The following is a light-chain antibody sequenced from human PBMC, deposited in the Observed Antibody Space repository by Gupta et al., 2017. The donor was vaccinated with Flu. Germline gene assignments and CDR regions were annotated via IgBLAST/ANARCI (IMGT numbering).Light chain of an antibody. CDR2: DAS. CDR3: QKRSNWPPYT. CDR1: QSVGTY. J-gene: IGKJ2*01. Sequence: EIVLTQSPGTLSLSAGERATLSCRASQSVGTYLAWYQQKPGQTPRLLIYDASHRATGIPARFSGSGSGTDFTLTISSLEPEDFAVYYCQKRSNWPPYTFGQGTRLEI. V-gene: IGKV3-11*01.